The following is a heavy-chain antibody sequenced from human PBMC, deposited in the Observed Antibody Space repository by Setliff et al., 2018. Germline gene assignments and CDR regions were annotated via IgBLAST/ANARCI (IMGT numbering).Heavy chain of an antibody. V-gene: IGHV4-61*10. CDR1: GESIDSVATGNHY. CDR2: IFLTGST. J-gene: IGHJ6*03. CDR3: ARGGYYMDV. Sequence: SETLSLTCIVSGESIDSVATGNHYWNWIRQPVGKGLEWIGHIFLTGSTDYDPSFRSRATISIDTSKNHFSLKLSSVTAADTAVYYCARGGYYMDVWGKGTTVTVSS.